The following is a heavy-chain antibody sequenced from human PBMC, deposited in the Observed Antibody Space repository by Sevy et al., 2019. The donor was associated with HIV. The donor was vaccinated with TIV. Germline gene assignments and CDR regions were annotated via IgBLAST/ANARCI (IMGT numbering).Heavy chain of an antibody. Sequence: GGSLRLSCTASGFTFGDYAMSWFRQAPGKGLEWVGFIRSKAYGGKTEYAASVKGSFTISRDDSKGIAYLQMNSLKTEDTAVYYCTRDPSGEQQLVDYYYYMDVWGKGTTVTVSS. CDR3: TRDPSGEQQLVDYYYYMDV. CDR2: IRSKAYGGKT. J-gene: IGHJ6*03. V-gene: IGHV3-49*03. D-gene: IGHD6-13*01. CDR1: GFTFGDYA.